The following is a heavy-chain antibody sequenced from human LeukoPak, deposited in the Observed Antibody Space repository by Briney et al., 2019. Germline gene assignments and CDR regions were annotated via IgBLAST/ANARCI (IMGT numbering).Heavy chain of an antibody. D-gene: IGHD4-17*01. J-gene: IGHJ5*01. CDR2: ISSSSSTI. V-gene: IGHV3-48*01. Sequence: GGSLRLSCAASGFTFSSYSMNWVRQAPGKGLEWVSYISSSSSTIYYADSVKGRFTISRDNAKNSLYLQMNSLRTEDTAVYYCAKIDTFDYDTSGRHWLDSWGQGTLVTVSS. CDR3: AKIDTFDYDTSGRHWLDS. CDR1: GFTFSSYS.